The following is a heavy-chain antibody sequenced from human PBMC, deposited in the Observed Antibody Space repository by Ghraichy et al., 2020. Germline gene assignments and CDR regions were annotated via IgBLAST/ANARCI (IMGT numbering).Heavy chain of an antibody. D-gene: IGHD6-19*01. CDR3: AKDAVTVNGRWDGFDI. Sequence: GGSLRLSCAASGFTFTSYSMSWVRQAPTKGLEWVSSINGNGAKINYADSVKGRFTISRDNSKNTLYLQMNSLRADDTAVYYCAKDAVTVNGRWDGFDIWGQGTTVTVSS. CDR1: GFTFTSYS. CDR2: INGNGAKI. V-gene: IGHV3-23*01. J-gene: IGHJ3*02.